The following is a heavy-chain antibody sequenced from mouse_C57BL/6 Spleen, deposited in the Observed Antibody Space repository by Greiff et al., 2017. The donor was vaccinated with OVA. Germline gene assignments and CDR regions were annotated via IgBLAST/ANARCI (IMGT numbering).Heavy chain of an antibody. V-gene: IGHV5-9-1*02. Sequence: EVKLMESGEGLVKPGGSLTLSCAASGFTFSSYAMSWVRQTPEKRLEWVAYISSGGDYIYYADTVKGRFTISRDNARNTLYLQMRSLKSEDTAMYYCTRERTGTLDYWGQGTTLTVSS. J-gene: IGHJ2*01. D-gene: IGHD4-1*01. CDR1: GFTFSSYA. CDR3: TRERTGTLDY. CDR2: ISSGGDYI.